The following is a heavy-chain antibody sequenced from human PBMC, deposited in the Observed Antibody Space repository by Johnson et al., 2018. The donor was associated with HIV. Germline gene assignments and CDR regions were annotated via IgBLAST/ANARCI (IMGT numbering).Heavy chain of an antibody. D-gene: IGHD3-10*01. Sequence: VQLVESGGGVVRPGGSLRLSCAASGFSFRSYWMTWVRQAPGKGLEWVSLIRWDGGSTYYADSVKGRFTISRDNSKNSLYLQMNSLRVEDTALYYCARDRLLWFRELWRQDAFDIWGQGTMDTVSS. V-gene: IGHV3-43D*03. CDR1: GFSFRSYW. CDR2: IRWDGGST. CDR3: ARDRLLWFRELWRQDAFDI. J-gene: IGHJ3*02.